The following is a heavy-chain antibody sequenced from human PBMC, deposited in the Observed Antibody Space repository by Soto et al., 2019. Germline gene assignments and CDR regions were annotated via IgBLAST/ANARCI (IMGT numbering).Heavy chain of an antibody. V-gene: IGHV4-59*02. CDR2: TSYSVNT. J-gene: IGHJ5*02. CDR3: ARDMQTGRTPLFVP. D-gene: IGHD1-1*01. CDR1: AGSVTSYQ. Sequence: SETQSVMGIVSAGSVTSYQWCWIPQLPDKGLEWIAYTSYSVNTNYNTSFQSRVTISIQTSKNQLSLKMTSMTAADTDVYYCARDMQTGRTPLFVPSDQETLAPGSS.